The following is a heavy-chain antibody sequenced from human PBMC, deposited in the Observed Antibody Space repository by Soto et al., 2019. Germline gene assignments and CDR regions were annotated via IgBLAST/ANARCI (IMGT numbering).Heavy chain of an antibody. J-gene: IGHJ4*02. CDR3: ARGHEMATGDLDY. D-gene: IGHD5-12*01. CDR1: GYTFTGYY. Sequence: QVQLVQSGAEVKKPGASVKVSCKASGYTFTGYYMHWVRQAPGQGLEWMGWINPNSGGTNYAQKFQGWVTMTRDTSVSPAYMELSRLRSDDTAVYYCARGHEMATGDLDYWGQGTLVTVSS. CDR2: INPNSGGT. V-gene: IGHV1-2*04.